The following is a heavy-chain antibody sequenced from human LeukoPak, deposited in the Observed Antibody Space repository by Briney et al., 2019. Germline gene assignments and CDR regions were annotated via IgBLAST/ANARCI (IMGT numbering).Heavy chain of an antibody. D-gene: IGHD1-1*01. J-gene: IGHJ6*04. CDR2: IYYSRST. Sequence: SETLSLTCTVSGGSVDSGTYYWSWIRQPPGKRLEWIGYIYYSRSTNYNPSLKSRVSMSVDTSKSQLSLKLSSMAAADTAVYYCARGRFMWNDLSYTYYYYGMDVWGKGTTVTVSS. CDR3: ARGRFMWNDLSYTYYYYGMDV. CDR1: GGSVDSGTYY. V-gene: IGHV4-61*01.